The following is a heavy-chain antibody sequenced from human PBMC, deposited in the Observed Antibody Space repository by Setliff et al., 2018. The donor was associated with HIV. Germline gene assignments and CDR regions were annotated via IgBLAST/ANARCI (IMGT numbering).Heavy chain of an antibody. CDR2: VIPNSGKT. CDR3: ARGYCSSTSCYGIYYFDN. V-gene: IGHV1-2*02. D-gene: IGHD2-2*01. Sequence: ASVKVSCKASGFSFDDYYIHWVRQAPGQGLEWMGCVIPNSGKTYYAQEFQGRVTMTSDTSINTAYMELRSLRSDDTAVYYCARGYCSSTSCYGIYYFDNWGQGTPVTVSS. J-gene: IGHJ4*02. CDR1: GFSFDDYY.